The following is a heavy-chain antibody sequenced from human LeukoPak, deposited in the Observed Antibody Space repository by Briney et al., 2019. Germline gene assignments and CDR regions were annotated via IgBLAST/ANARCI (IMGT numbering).Heavy chain of an antibody. V-gene: IGHV3-48*03. D-gene: IGHD3-10*01. CDR1: GFTFSSYE. CDR2: ISSSGSTI. Sequence: PGGSLRLSCAASGFTFSSYEMNWVRQAPGKGLEWVSYISSSGSTIYYADSVKGRFTISRDNAKNSLYLQMNSLRAEDTAIYYCALGTRGVMSDYWGQGTLVTVAS. CDR3: ALGTRGVMSDY. J-gene: IGHJ4*02.